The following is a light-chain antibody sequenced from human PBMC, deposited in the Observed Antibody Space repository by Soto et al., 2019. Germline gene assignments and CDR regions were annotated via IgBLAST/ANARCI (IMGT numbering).Light chain of an antibody. CDR3: QQYGSSPPYT. Sequence: EIVLTQSPGTLSLSPGERATLSCRASQSVSSSYLAWYQHKPGQAPRLLIYGASNRATGIPDRFSGSGSGTDFTLTISRLEPEDFAVYYCQQYGSSPPYTFGQGNKLDIK. CDR2: GAS. J-gene: IGKJ2*01. V-gene: IGKV3-20*01. CDR1: QSVSSSY.